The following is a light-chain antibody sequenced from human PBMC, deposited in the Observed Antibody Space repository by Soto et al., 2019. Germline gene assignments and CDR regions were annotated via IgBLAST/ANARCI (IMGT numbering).Light chain of an antibody. CDR2: AAS. Sequence: DIQMTQSPSSLSASVGDRVTITCRASQSISSYLNWYQQKPGKAPKLLIYAASSLQSGVPSRFSGSGSGTDFTLTISSLQPEEFATYYCQQSYSTLYTFGHGTKLEIK. V-gene: IGKV1-39*01. J-gene: IGKJ2*01. CDR1: QSISSY. CDR3: QQSYSTLYT.